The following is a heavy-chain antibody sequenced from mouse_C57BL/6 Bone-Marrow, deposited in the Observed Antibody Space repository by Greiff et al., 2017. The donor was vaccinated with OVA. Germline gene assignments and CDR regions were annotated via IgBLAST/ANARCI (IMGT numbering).Heavy chain of an antibody. CDR3: VRDYGSSDWYFDV. Sequence: EVQLVESGGGLVQPKGSLKLSCAASGFSFNTYAMNWVRQAPGKGLEWVARIRSKSNNYATYYADSVKDRFTISRDDSESMLYLQMNNLKTEDTAMYYCVRDYGSSDWYFDVWGTGTTVTVSS. V-gene: IGHV10-1*01. CDR1: GFSFNTYA. D-gene: IGHD1-1*01. CDR2: IRSKSNNYAT. J-gene: IGHJ1*03.